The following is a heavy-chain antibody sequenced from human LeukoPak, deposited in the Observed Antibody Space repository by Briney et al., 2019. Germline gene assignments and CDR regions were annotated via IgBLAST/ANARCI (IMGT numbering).Heavy chain of an antibody. V-gene: IGHV3-48*03. J-gene: IGHJ6*03. D-gene: IGHD5-12*01. CDR1: GFTFNSYE. CDR3: AKGGGYEAQYYYYYLDV. Sequence: GGSLRLSCAASGFTFNSYEINWVRQAPGKGLEWVSCISSSGSTKYYADPVKGRFTISRDNSKNTLYLQMKSLRAEDTAVYYCAKGGGYEAQYYYYYLDVWGKGTTVTISS. CDR2: ISSSGSTK.